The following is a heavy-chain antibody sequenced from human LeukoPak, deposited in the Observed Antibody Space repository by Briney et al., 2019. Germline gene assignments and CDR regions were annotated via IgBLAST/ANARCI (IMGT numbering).Heavy chain of an antibody. D-gene: IGHD4-23*01. V-gene: IGHV1-69*05. J-gene: IGHJ5*02. CDR1: GGTFSSYA. CDR3: ASSYGGKYNWFDP. CDR2: IIPIFGTA. Sequence: ASVKVSCKASGGTFSSYAISWVRQAPGQGLEWMGGIIPIFGTANYAQKFQGRVTITTDESTSTASMELSSLRSEDTAVYYCASSYGGKYNWFDPWGQGTLVTVSS.